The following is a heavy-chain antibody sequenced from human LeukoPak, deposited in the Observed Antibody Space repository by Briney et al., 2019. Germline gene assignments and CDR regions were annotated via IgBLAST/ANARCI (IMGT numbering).Heavy chain of an antibody. CDR3: ARDFHMDV. V-gene: IGHV1-46*01. Sequence: ASVKHSCKASGYTFTSYYIHWVREAPGQGLEWMGIINPSGGSSSYAQKFQGRVTMTRDTSTSTVYMELSSLSSVTAADTAVYYCARDFHMDVWGKGTTVTVSS. CDR1: GYTFTSYY. CDR2: INPSGGSS. J-gene: IGHJ6*03.